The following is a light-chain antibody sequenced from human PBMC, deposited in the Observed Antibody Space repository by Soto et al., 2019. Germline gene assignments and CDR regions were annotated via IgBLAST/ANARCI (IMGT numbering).Light chain of an antibody. Sequence: QSVSTQPPSVSAAPGQRVTISCSGSISNIGNNYVSWYQHLPGKAPELLIYDNNQRPSGIPDRFSGSKSGTSATLGITGLQTGDEADYYCGTWDSSLSVYVFGTGTKLTVL. CDR2: DNN. J-gene: IGLJ1*01. CDR3: GTWDSSLSVYV. V-gene: IGLV1-51*01. CDR1: ISNIGNNY.